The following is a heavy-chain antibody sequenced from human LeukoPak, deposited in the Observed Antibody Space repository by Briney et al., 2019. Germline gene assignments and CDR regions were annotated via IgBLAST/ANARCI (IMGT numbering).Heavy chain of an antibody. V-gene: IGHV1-69*04. CDR1: GGTFSSYT. CDR2: IIPILGIA. CDR3: ARESSSSGGFDY. Sequence: SVKVSCKASGGTFSSYTISWVRQAPGQGLEWMGRIIPILGIANYAQKFQGRVTITADKSTSTAYMELSSPRSEDTAVYYCARESSSSGGFDYWGQGTLVTVSS. D-gene: IGHD6-6*01. J-gene: IGHJ4*02.